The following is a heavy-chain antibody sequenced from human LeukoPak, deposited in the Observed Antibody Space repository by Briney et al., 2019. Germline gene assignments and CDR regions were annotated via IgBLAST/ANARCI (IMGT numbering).Heavy chain of an antibody. CDR2: ISGSSSYI. CDR1: GFTFSSYS. J-gene: IGHJ4*02. V-gene: IGHV3-21*01. D-gene: IGHD4-23*01. CDR3: VRADAKKTAVVDY. Sequence: GGSLRLSCAASGFTFSSYSMNWVRQAPGKGLEWVSAISGSSSYIYYADSVKGRFTISRDNAKNSLYLQMDSLRGEDTAVYYCVRADAKKTAVVDYWGRGTLVAVSS.